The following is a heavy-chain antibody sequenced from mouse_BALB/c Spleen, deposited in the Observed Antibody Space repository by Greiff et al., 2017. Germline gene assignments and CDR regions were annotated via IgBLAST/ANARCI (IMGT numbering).Heavy chain of an antibody. Sequence: EVQLQESGPSLVKPSQTLSLTCSVTGDSITSGYWNWIRKFPGNKLEYMGYISYSGSTYYNPSLKSRISITPDTSKNQYYLQLNSGTTEDTATYYCARYSDGYYAMDYWGQGTSVTVSS. CDR3: ARYSDGYYAMDY. CDR2: ISYSGST. CDR1: GDSITSGY. J-gene: IGHJ4*01. D-gene: IGHD2-3*01. V-gene: IGHV3-8*02.